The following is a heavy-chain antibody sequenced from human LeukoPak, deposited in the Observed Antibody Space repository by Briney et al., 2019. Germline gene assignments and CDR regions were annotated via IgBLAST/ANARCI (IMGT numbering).Heavy chain of an antibody. V-gene: IGHV3-23*01. Sequence: GGSLRLSCAASGFTFSDYAMTWVRQAAGKGLEWVSSISDTGRRTYYTDSVRGRFTISRDDSKKAVYLEMSTLRGEDTAIYLCGRHDSFSPFWGQGTLVTVSS. CDR3: GRHDSFSPF. CDR1: GFTFSDYA. D-gene: IGHD3-3*02. J-gene: IGHJ4*02. CDR2: ISDTGRRT.